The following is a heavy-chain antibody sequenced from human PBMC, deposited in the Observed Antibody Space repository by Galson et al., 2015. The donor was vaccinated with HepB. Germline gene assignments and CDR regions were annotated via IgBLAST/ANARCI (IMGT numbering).Heavy chain of an antibody. J-gene: IGHJ4*02. CDR3: ARFYQRDFDY. CDR2: IKQDGGEK. V-gene: IGHV3-7*03. D-gene: IGHD2-2*01. CDR1: GFTFSNYW. Sequence: SLRLSCATSGFTFSNYWMNWVRQAPGKGLEWVANIKQDGGEKYYVDSVKGRFTISRDNAKKSLYLQMNSLRAEDTAVYYCARFYQRDFDYWGQGTLVTVSS.